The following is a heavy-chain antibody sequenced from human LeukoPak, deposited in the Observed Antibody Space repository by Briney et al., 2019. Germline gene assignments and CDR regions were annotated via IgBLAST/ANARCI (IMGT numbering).Heavy chain of an antibody. CDR2: IYYSGST. V-gene: IGHV4-59*01. CDR3: ARPYYDFWSGYLNAFDI. D-gene: IGHD3-3*01. CDR1: GGSISSYY. Sequence: SETLSLTCTVSGGSISSYYWSWIRQPPGKGLEWIGYIYYSGSTNYNPSLKSRVTISVDTSKNQFSLKLSSVTAADTAVYYCARPYYDFWSGYLNAFDIWGQGTMVTVSS. J-gene: IGHJ3*02.